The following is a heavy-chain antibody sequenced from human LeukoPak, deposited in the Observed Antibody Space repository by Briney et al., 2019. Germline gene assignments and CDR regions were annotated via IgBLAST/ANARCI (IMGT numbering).Heavy chain of an antibody. D-gene: IGHD6-13*01. CDR1: GGSISSSSYY. CDR3: ARVGIAAAGNKNWFDP. CDR2: IYYSGST. Sequence: SETLSLTCTVSGGSISSSSYYWGWIRQPPGKGLEWIGSIYYSGSTNYNPSLKSRVTISVDTSKNQFSLKLSSVTAADTAVYYCARVGIAAAGNKNWFDPWGQGTLVTVSS. J-gene: IGHJ5*02. V-gene: IGHV4-39*07.